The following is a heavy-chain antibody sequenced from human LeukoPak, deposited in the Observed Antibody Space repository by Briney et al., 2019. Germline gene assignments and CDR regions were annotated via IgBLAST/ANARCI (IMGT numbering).Heavy chain of an antibody. V-gene: IGHV4-39*01. CDR3: ARQPMIDDAFDI. CDR1: GGSISSSSYY. J-gene: IGHJ3*02. Sequence: SGTLSLTCTVSGGSISSSSYYWGCIRQPPGKGPEWIGRIYYSGSTYYNPSLKSRVTISVDTSKNQFSLKLRSVTAADTAVYYCARQPMIDDAFDIWGQGTMVTVSS. CDR2: IYYSGST. D-gene: IGHD3-22*01.